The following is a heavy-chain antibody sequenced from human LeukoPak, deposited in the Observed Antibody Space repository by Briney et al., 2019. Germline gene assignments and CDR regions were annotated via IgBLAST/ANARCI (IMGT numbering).Heavy chain of an antibody. CDR2: INHSGST. J-gene: IGHJ3*02. V-gene: IGHV4-34*01. CDR1: GGSFSGYY. D-gene: IGHD3-22*01. Sequence: SETLSLTCAVYGGSFSGYYWSWIRQPPGKGLEWIGEINHSGSTNYNPSFKSRVTISVDTSKNQFSLKLSSVTAADTAVYYCASPSSGYYLDAFDIWGQGTMVTVSS. CDR3: ASPSSGYYLDAFDI.